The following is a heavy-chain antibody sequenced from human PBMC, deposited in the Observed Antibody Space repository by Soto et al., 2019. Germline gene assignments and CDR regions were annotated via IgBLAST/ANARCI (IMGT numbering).Heavy chain of an antibody. CDR2: INHSGST. J-gene: IGHJ6*02. CDR3: ARVPVVVVVSASSPTSYCYGKDV. V-gene: IGHV4-34*01. Sequence: QVQLQQWGAGLLKPSETLSLTCAVYGGSFSGYFWSWIRQPPGKGLEGIGEINHSGSTNYNPSLMSRVTISVDTSKNQFSMKLSSVTAADTAVYYCARVPVVVVVSASSPTSYCYGKDVWGQGTTVAVSS. CDR1: GGSFSGYF. D-gene: IGHD2-15*01.